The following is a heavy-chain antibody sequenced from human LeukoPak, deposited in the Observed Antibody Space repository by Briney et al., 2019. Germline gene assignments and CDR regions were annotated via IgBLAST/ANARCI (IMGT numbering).Heavy chain of an antibody. Sequence: SVKVSCKASGGTFNTNGITWVRQAPGAGLEWLGGIIPALRTANFAPKFQGRVTMTTDESTTTVYMELTSLRSEDTAMYFCARERLPRGGDYRYFDIWGRGTLVTVSS. CDR2: IIPALRTA. J-gene: IGHJ2*01. CDR3: ARERLPRGGDYRYFDI. D-gene: IGHD3-10*01. V-gene: IGHV1-69*05. CDR1: GGTFNTNG.